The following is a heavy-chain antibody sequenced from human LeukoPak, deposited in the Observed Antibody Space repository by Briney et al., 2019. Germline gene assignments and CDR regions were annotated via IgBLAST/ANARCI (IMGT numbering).Heavy chain of an antibody. CDR1: GFTFDDYA. J-gene: IGHJ4*02. V-gene: IGHV3-9*01. CDR2: ISWNSGSI. Sequence: GGFLRLSCAASGFTFDDYAMHWVRQAPGKGLEWVSGISWNSGSIGYADSVKGRFTISRDNAKNSLYLQMNSLRAEDTAVYYCARDGWSPDYWGQGTLVTVSS. CDR3: ARDGWSPDY.